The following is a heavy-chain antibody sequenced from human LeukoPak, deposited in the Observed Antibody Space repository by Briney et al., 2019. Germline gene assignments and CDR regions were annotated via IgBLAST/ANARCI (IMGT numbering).Heavy chain of an antibody. J-gene: IGHJ4*02. D-gene: IGHD6-13*01. V-gene: IGHV4-59*12. CDR1: GGSISSYY. CDR3: ARGGASRIAAAGTFDY. Sequence: PSETLSLTCTVSGGSISSYYWSWIRQPPGKGLEWIGYIYYSGSTNYNPSLKSRVTISVDTSKNQFSLKLSSVTAADTAVYYCARGGASRIAAAGTFDYWGQGTLVTVSS. CDR2: IYYSGST.